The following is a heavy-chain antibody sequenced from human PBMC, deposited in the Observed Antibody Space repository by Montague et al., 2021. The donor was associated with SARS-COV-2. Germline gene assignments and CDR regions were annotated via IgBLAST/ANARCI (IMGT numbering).Heavy chain of an antibody. CDR2: IDWDDDK. D-gene: IGHD3-9*01. J-gene: IGHJ6*02. V-gene: IGHV2-70*11. CDR1: GFSLSTSGMC. Sequence: PALVKPTQTLTLTCTFSGFSLSTSGMCVSWIRQPPGKALEWLARIDWDDDKYYSTSLKTRLTISKDTSKNQVVLTMTNMDPVDIATSYCARIPYDSLTARIYGMDVWGQGTMVTVSS. CDR3: ARIPYDSLTARIYGMDV.